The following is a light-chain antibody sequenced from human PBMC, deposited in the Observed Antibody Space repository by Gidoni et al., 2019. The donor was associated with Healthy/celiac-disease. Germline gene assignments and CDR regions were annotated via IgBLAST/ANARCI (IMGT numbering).Light chain of an antibody. V-gene: IGKV6-21*01. CDR1: LSISRS. CDR3: HQSSSLPFT. CDR2: YAS. J-gene: IGKJ3*01. Sequence: EFVLTQSPDFQCVTANEKVTITCSASLSISRSLHWYQQKPDQSPKLLIKYASQSFAGIPSRCSCSGSGTDFSLTINSLEAEDAATYYCHQSSSLPFTFGPGTKVDIK.